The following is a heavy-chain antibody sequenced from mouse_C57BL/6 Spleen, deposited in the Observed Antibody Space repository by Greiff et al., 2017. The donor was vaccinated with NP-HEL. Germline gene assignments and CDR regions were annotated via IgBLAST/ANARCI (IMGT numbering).Heavy chain of an antibody. CDR2: ISYDGSN. D-gene: IGHD2-1*01. J-gene: IGHJ3*01. CDR1: GYSITSGYY. V-gene: IGHV3-6*01. CDR3: ANYGNYPAWFAY. Sequence: ESGPGLVKPSQSLSLTCSVTGYSITSGYYWNWIRQFPGNKLEWMGYISYDGSNNYNPSLKNRISITRYTSKNQFFLKLNSVTTEDTATYYCANYGNYPAWFAYWGQGTLVTVSA.